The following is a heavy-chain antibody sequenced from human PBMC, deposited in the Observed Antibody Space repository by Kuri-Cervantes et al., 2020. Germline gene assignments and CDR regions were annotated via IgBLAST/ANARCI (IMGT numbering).Heavy chain of an antibody. CDR3: ARQGQDYGDYLNY. Sequence: GESLKISCKGSGYSFTSYWIGWVRQMPGKGLDWMGIIYPGDSDTRYSPSFQGQVTISADKSISTAYLQWSSLKASDTAMYYCARQGQDYGDYLNYWGQGTPVTVSS. CDR1: GYSFTSYW. D-gene: IGHD4-17*01. V-gene: IGHV5-51*01. CDR2: IYPGDSDT. J-gene: IGHJ4*02.